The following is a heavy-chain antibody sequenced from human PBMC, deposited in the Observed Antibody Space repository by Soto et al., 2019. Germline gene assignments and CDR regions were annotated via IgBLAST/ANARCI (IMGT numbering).Heavy chain of an antibody. CDR2: ISAYNGNT. D-gene: IGHD4-17*01. CDR3: ARDRLWDYGDYGIDY. Sequence: QVQLVQSGAEVKKPGASVKVSCKASGYTFTSYGISWVRQAPGQGLEWMGWISAYNGNTNYAQKLQGRVTMTTDTTTSTAEMELRSLRSDDTAVYYCARDRLWDYGDYGIDYWGQGTLVTVSS. V-gene: IGHV1-18*01. J-gene: IGHJ4*02. CDR1: GYTFTSYG.